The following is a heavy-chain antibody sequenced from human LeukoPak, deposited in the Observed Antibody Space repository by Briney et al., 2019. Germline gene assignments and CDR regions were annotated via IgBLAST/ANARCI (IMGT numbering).Heavy chain of an antibody. V-gene: IGHV1-69*13. CDR2: IIPIFGTA. J-gene: IGHJ4*02. Sequence: SVKVSCKASGYTFTSYGISWVRQAPGQGLEWMGGIIPIFGTANYAQKFQGRVTITADESTSTAYMELSSLRSEDTAVYYCARDRGSGWYNYFDYWGQGTLVTVSS. D-gene: IGHD6-19*01. CDR1: GYTFTSYG. CDR3: ARDRGSGWYNYFDY.